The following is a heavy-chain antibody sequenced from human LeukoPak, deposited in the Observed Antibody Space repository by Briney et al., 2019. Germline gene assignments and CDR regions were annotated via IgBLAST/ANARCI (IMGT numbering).Heavy chain of an antibody. D-gene: IGHD6-6*01. Sequence: PSETLSLTCTVSGGSISSYYWSWIRQPPGKGLEWIGYIYYSGSTNYNPSLKSRVTISVDTSKNQFSLKLSSVTAADTAVYYCARGSEYSSSIDYWGQGTLVTVSS. V-gene: IGHV4-59*01. CDR2: IYYSGST. CDR1: GGSISSYY. CDR3: ARGSEYSSSIDY. J-gene: IGHJ4*02.